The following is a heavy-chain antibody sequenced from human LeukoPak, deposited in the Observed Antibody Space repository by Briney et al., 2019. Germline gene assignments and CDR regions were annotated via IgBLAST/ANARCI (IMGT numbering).Heavy chain of an antibody. CDR3: AQDRASVGAPVDS. J-gene: IGHJ5*01. D-gene: IGHD1-26*01. CDR2: IIPLLDIA. CDR1: GGTFSSFG. Sequence: SVKVSCKASGGTFSSFGISWVRQAPGQGLEWVGRIIPLLDIANYAQNFQGRVTITADKSTSTAYMELTILRFEDTAIYYCAQDRASVGAPVDSWGQGTLVTVSS. V-gene: IGHV1-69*04.